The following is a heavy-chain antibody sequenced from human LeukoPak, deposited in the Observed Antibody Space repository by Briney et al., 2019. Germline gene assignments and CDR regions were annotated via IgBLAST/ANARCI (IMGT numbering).Heavy chain of an antibody. Sequence: ASVKVSCKASGYTFTGYYMHWVRQAPGQGLEWMGWINPNSGGTNYAQKFQGGVTMTRDTSISTAYMELSSLRSEDTAVYYCARGRGSGSYAACDYWGQGTLVTVSS. V-gene: IGHV1-2*02. J-gene: IGHJ4*02. CDR2: INPNSGGT. D-gene: IGHD1-26*01. CDR1: GYTFTGYY. CDR3: ARGRGSGSYAACDY.